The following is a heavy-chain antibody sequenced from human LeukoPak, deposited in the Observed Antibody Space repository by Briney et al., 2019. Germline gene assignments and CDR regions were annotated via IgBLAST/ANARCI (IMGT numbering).Heavy chain of an antibody. CDR1: GGSFSGYY. J-gene: IGHJ4*02. Sequence: SETLSLTCAVYGGSFSGYYWSWIRHPPGKGMEWNGEINHSGSTNYNPSLKSRVTISVDTSKNQFSLKLSSVTAADTAVYYCARVGVRGVIKVFDYWGQGTMVTVSS. CDR2: INHSGST. CDR3: ARVGVRGVIKVFDY. V-gene: IGHV4-34*01. D-gene: IGHD3-10*01.